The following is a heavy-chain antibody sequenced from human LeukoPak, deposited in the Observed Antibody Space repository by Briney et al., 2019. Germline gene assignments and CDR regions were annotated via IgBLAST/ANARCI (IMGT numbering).Heavy chain of an antibody. J-gene: IGHJ4*02. D-gene: IGHD5-18*01. Sequence: GGSLRLSCEVSGFTVSGYGMSWVRQAPGKGLEWVSAIRSSGGSTYYADSAKGRFTISRDISKNTLYLQMDSLRPEDTAIYYCANRDTVTYFFDYWGQGILVTVSS. CDR2: IRSSGGST. V-gene: IGHV3-23*01. CDR3: ANRDTVTYFFDY. CDR1: GFTVSGYG.